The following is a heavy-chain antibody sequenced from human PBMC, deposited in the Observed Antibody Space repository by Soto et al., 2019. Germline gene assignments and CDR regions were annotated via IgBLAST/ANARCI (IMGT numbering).Heavy chain of an antibody. V-gene: IGHV1-18*01. CDR1: GYTFTSYG. Sequence: QVQLVQSGAEVKKPGASVKVSCKASGYTFTSYGISWVRQAPGQGLEWMGWISAYNGNTNYAQKLQGRVTMTTDTSTSTAYMEMRSLRSEDTAVYYCARDRRSSYYYCYGMDVWGQGTTVTVAS. D-gene: IGHD6-6*01. CDR3: ARDRRSSYYYCYGMDV. CDR2: ISAYNGNT. J-gene: IGHJ6*02.